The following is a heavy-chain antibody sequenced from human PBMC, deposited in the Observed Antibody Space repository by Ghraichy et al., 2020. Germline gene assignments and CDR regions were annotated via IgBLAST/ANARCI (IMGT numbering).Heavy chain of an antibody. J-gene: IGHJ6*02. CDR1: DFTFSTYS. CDR2: ISGSSNYI. D-gene: IGHD3-10*01. CDR3: ARELRGVIPYYYYGMDV. Sequence: GESLNISCAASDFTFSTYSMNWVRQAPGKGLEWVSSISGSSNYIYYADSVKGRFTVSRDNAKNSLYLQMNSLRAEDTAVYYCARELRGVIPYYYYGMDVCGQGTTVTVSS. V-gene: IGHV3-21*01.